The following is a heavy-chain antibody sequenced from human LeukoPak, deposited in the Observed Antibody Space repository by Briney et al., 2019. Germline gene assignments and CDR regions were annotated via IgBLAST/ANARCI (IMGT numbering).Heavy chain of an antibody. D-gene: IGHD3-22*01. V-gene: IGHV3-7*01. CDR2: INQDGSEK. J-gene: IGHJ4*02. Sequence: GGSLRLSCAASGFTFSAYCMNWVRQTPGKGLEWVANINQDGSEKYYVDSVTGRFTISRDNAQNSLYLQMSSLRAEDTAVYCCARGRFHYDSSGYSSFYHWGQGTLVTVSS. CDR3: ARGRFHYDSSGYSSFYH. CDR1: GFTFSAYC.